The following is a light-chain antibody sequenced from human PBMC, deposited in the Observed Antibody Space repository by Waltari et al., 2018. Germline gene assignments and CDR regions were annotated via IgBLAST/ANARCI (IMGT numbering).Light chain of an antibody. V-gene: IGKV1-39*01. J-gene: IGKJ3*01. CDR2: GAI. CDR1: HTITNY. CDR3: QESHRTLL. Sequence: ITCLANHTITNYLNGYQQKPGQAPDLLIYGAINLHSGVPSRFSGSGSGTEFTLTISGLQPEDFATYYCQESHRTLLFGPGTKVEIK.